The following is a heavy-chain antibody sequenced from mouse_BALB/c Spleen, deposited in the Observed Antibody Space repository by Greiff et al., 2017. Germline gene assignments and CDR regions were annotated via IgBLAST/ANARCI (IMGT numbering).Heavy chain of an antibody. Sequence: QVQLKQSGPGLVQPSQSLSITCTVSGFSLTSYGVHWVRQSPGKGLEWLGVIWSGGSTDYNAAFISRLSISKDNSKSQVFFKMNSLQANDTAIYYCARNPPHYYGSSPWFAYWGQGTLVTVSA. V-gene: IGHV2-2*02. D-gene: IGHD1-1*01. CDR3: ARNPPHYYGSSPWFAY. CDR1: GFSLTSYG. J-gene: IGHJ3*01. CDR2: IWSGGST.